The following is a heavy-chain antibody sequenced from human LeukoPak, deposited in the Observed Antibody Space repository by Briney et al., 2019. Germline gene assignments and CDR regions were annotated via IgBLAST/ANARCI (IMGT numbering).Heavy chain of an antibody. CDR1: GYTFTSYA. CDR2: IHAGNGKT. CDR3: ARYQNYYGSGSYFDYGMDV. Sequence: EASVKVSCKASGYTFTSYAMHWVRQAPGQRLEWMGWIHAGNGKTKYSQKFQGRVTITRDTSASTAYMELSSLRSEDTAVYYCARYQNYYGSGSYFDYGMDVRGQGTTVTVSS. J-gene: IGHJ6*02. V-gene: IGHV1-3*01. D-gene: IGHD3-10*01.